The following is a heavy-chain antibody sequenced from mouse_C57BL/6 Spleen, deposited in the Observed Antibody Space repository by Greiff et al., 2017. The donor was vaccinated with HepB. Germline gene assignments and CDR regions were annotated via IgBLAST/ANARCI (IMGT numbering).Heavy chain of an antibody. CDR3: TRGIYYYGSSPMDY. D-gene: IGHD1-1*01. Sequence: QVQLQQSGAELVRPGASVTLSCKASGYTFTDYEMHWVKQTPVHGLEWIGAIDPETGGTAYNQKFKGKAILTADKSSSTAYMELRSLTSEDSAVYYCTRGIYYYGSSPMDYWGQGTSVTVSS. CDR1: GYTFTDYE. V-gene: IGHV1-15*01. J-gene: IGHJ4*01. CDR2: IDPETGGT.